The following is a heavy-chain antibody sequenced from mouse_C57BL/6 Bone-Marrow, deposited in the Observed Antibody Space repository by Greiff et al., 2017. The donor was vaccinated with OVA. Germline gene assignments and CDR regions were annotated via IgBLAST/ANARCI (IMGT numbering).Heavy chain of an antibody. CDR3: ARSSRVYFDY. V-gene: IGHV5-17*01. D-gene: IGHD1-1*01. CDR2: ISSGSSTI. CDR1: GFTFSDYG. J-gene: IGHJ2*01. Sequence: EVKLVESGGGLVKPGGSLKLSCAASGFTFSDYGMHWVRQAPEKGLEWVAYISSGSSTIYYADTVKGRFTISRDNAKNTLFLQMTSLRSEDTAMYYCARSSRVYFDYWGQGTTLTVSS.